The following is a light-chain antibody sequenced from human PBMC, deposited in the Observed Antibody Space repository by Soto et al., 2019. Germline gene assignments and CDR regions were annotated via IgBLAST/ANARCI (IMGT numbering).Light chain of an antibody. V-gene: IGKV3-15*01. CDR3: QQYNTWPPR. J-gene: IGKJ3*01. Sequence: EIVMTQSPATLSVSPGESATLSCQASQSISTNLAWYQQKPGQAPRLLISGASTRATGIPARFSGSGSGTEFTLTISSLQSEDFAVYYGQQYNTWPPRFGPGTK. CDR1: QSISTN. CDR2: GAS.